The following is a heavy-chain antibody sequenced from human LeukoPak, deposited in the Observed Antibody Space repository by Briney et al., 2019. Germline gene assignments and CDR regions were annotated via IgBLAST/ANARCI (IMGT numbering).Heavy chain of an antibody. CDR3: ARDSGRPYWYFDL. D-gene: IGHD3-10*01. V-gene: IGHV4-59*01. J-gene: IGHJ2*01. CDR2: IYYSGST. Sequence: SETLSLTCTVSGGSISSYYCSWIRQPPGKGLEWIGYIYYSGSTNYNPSLKSRVTISVDTSKNQFSLKLSSVTAADTAVYYCARDSGRPYWYFDLWGRGTLVTVSS. CDR1: GGSISSYY.